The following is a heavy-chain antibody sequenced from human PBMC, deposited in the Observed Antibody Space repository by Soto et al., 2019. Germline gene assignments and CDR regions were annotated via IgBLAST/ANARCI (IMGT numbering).Heavy chain of an antibody. CDR3: ARNPLGVYYFDY. CDR2: IYHSGST. D-gene: IGHD3-16*01. CDR1: GGSISSGGYS. Sequence: PSEIRSLTFGCSGGSISSGGYSSIWTRQPPGKGLEWIGYIYHSGSTYYNPSLKSRVTISVDRSKNQFSLKLSSVTAADTAVYYCARNPLGVYYFDYWGQGTLVTVSS. V-gene: IGHV4-30-2*01. J-gene: IGHJ4*02.